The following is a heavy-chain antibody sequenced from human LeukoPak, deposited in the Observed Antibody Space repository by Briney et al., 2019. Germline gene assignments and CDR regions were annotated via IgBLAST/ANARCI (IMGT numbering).Heavy chain of an antibody. CDR3: ARAPYYYDSSGYFQH. CDR2: ISGSGSTI. J-gene: IGHJ1*01. Sequence: GGSLRLSCAASGFTVSSNYMSWVRQAPGKGLEWVSYISGSGSTIHYADSVKGRFTISRDNAKNSLYLQMNSLRAEDTAVYYCARAPYYYDSSGYFQHWGQGTLVTVSS. D-gene: IGHD3-22*01. CDR1: GFTVSSNY. V-gene: IGHV3-48*03.